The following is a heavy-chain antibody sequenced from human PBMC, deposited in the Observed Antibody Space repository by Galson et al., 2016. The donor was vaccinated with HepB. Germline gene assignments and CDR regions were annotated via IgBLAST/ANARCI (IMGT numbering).Heavy chain of an antibody. V-gene: IGHV1-69*13. CDR1: GDTFSSYA. D-gene: IGHD3-10*01. CDR2: IIPIFGTA. CDR3: ARVTYYGSGEEYYYYGMDV. J-gene: IGHJ6*02. Sequence: SVKVSCKASGDTFSSYAISWVRQAPGQGLEWMGGIIPIFGTANYAQKFQGRVTITADESTSTVYMERSSLRSEDTAVYYWARVTYYGSGEEYYYYGMDVWGQGTTVTVSS.